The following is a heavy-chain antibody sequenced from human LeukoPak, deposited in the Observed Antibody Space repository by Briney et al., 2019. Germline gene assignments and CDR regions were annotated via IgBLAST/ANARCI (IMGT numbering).Heavy chain of an antibody. V-gene: IGHV3-23*01. D-gene: IGHD5-24*01. J-gene: IGHJ4*02. CDR1: GFTFSTFA. Sequence: GGSLRLSCAASGFTFSTFAMIWVRQPPGKGLEGVSSIFPSGGEIHYADSVRGRFTISRDNSKNTLYLQMNSLRAEDTAVYYCAKGSDGYNLTPPDYWGQGTLVTVSS. CDR3: AKGSDGYNLTPPDY. CDR2: IFPSGGEI.